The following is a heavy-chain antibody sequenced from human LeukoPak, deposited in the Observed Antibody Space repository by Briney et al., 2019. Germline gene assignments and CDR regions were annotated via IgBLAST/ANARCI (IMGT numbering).Heavy chain of an antibody. D-gene: IGHD3-16*01. Sequence: QPGGSLRLSCAASGFTFSSYWMHWVRQAPGKGLVWVSSIKSDGSSTSYADSVKGRLTISRDNARNTLYLQMNSLRAEDTAVYYCAREGGRRWFDYWGQGTLVTVSS. CDR3: AREGGRRWFDY. CDR2: IKSDGSST. J-gene: IGHJ4*02. CDR1: GFTFSSYW. V-gene: IGHV3-74*01.